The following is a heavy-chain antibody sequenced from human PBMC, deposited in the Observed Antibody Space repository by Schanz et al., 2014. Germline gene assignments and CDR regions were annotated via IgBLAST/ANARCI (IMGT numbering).Heavy chain of an antibody. D-gene: IGHD3-22*01. J-gene: IGHJ4*02. Sequence: EVQLVESGGGLVQPGRSLRLSCTASGFTFEDYAMHWVRLAPGKGLEWVSGLSWNSDSIDYAGSVKGRFTISRDNAKNSLYLQMNSLRTEDTAVYFCAKSYDTSGYSGFDYWGQGTLVTVSS. V-gene: IGHV3-9*01. CDR3: AKSYDTSGYSGFDY. CDR1: GFTFEDYA. CDR2: LSWNSDSI.